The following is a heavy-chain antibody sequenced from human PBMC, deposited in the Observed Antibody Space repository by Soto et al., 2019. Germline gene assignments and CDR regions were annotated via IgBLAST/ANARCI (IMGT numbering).Heavy chain of an antibody. J-gene: IGHJ3*02. CDR1: GGTFSSYA. CDR3: ARARLSYYYDSSGRIDAFDI. D-gene: IGHD3-22*01. V-gene: IGHV1-69*13. Sequence: VASVKVSCKASGGTFSSYAISWVRQAPGQGLEWMGGIIPIFGTANYAQKFQGRVTITADESTSTAYMELSSLRSEDTAVYYCARARLSYYYDSSGRIDAFDIWGQGTMVTVSS. CDR2: IIPIFGTA.